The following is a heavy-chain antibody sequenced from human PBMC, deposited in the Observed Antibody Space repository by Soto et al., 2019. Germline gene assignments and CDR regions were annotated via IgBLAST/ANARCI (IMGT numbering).Heavy chain of an antibody. CDR3: ARGLQSSIVYYYGMDV. CDR2: IVTAGDP. CDR1: GFTFSSYD. J-gene: IGHJ6*02. D-gene: IGHD6-6*01. V-gene: IGHV3-13*05. Sequence: VGSLRLSWAASGFTFSSYDMHWVRQATGKGLEWVSAIVTAGDPYCPDSVKGRFTISRDNAKNSLYLQMNSLRDEDTAVYYCARGLQSSIVYYYGMDVWGQGTTVTVSS.